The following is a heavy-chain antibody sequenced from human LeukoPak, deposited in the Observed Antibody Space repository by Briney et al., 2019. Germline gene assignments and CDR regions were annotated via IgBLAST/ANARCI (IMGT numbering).Heavy chain of an antibody. CDR1: GIIFSSDA. D-gene: IGHD3-16*02. CDR2: INGGTT. V-gene: IGHV3-23*01. CDR3: ARCRRYTTGWCNWLDP. Sequence: GGSLRLSCAASGIIFSSDAMTWVRQAPGKGLEWVSSINGGTTLYAASVEGRFTISRDSSKNTLFLQMHSLSAEDTAVYFCARCRRYTTGWCNWLDPWGQGTQVTVSS. J-gene: IGHJ5*02.